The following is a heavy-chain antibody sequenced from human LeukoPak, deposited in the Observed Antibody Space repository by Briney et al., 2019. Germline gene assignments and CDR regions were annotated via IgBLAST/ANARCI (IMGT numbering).Heavy chain of an antibody. D-gene: IGHD3-16*02. Sequence: GGSLRLSCAASGFTFGGYTMSWVRQAPGKGLQWVSTITSGGDYMYYADPVKGRFTISRDDSKNSLYLHMNSLRAEDTAVYYYARVSIFGVVIANDYWGQGTVVTVSS. CDR1: GFTFGGYT. V-gene: IGHV3-21*01. J-gene: IGHJ4*02. CDR3: ARVSIFGVVIANDY. CDR2: ITSGGDYM.